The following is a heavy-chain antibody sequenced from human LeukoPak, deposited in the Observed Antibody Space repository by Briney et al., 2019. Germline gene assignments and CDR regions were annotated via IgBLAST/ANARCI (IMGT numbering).Heavy chain of an antibody. CDR3: ARLGGIAAAGAYNWFDP. CDR2: IDLSDSYT. J-gene: IGHJ5*02. D-gene: IGHD6-13*01. Sequence: GESLKISCKGSGYSFTSYWISWVRQMPGKGLEWMGRIDLSDSYTNYSPSFQGHVTISADKSISTAYLQWSSLKASDTAMYYCARLGGIAAAGAYNWFDPWGQGTLVTVSS. CDR1: GYSFTSYW. V-gene: IGHV5-10-1*01.